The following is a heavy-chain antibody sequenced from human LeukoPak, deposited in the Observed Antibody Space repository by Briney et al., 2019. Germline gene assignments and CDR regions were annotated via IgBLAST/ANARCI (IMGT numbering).Heavy chain of an antibody. Sequence: GASVKVSCKASGYTFTNYDINWVRQATGQGLEWMGWINPNSSNTGHAQKFQGRVTITRNTSISTAYMELSSLRSEDTAVYYCARRYDFWSGYYYYYYMDVWGKGTTVTVSS. V-gene: IGHV1-8*01. CDR1: GYTFTNYD. CDR2: INPNSSNT. CDR3: ARRYDFWSGYYYYYYMDV. J-gene: IGHJ6*03. D-gene: IGHD3-3*01.